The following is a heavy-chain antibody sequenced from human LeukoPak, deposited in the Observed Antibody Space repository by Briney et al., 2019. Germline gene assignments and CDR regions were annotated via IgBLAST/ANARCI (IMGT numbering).Heavy chain of an antibody. CDR2: ISTSGSTI. V-gene: IGHV3-48*03. CDR3: AKDLPDI. CDR1: GFTFRSYD. J-gene: IGHJ3*02. Sequence: GGSLRLSCAASGFTFRSYDMIWVRQAPGKGLEWVAYISTSGSTIYYADSVKGRITISRDNAKSSLYLQMNSLRAEDTAVYYCAKDLPDIWGQGTMVTVSS.